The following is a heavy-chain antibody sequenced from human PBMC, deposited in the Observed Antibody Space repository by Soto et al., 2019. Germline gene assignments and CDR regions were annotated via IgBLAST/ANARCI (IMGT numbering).Heavy chain of an antibody. V-gene: IGHV4-30-2*01. Sequence: SETLSLTSAVSVGSISSGGYSWSWIRQPPGKGLEWIGYMYHSGSTYYNPSLKSRVTISIDRSKNQFSLKLSSVTAADTAVYYCAHRPSYCSGGSCYSGFDYWGQGTLVTVSS. D-gene: IGHD2-15*01. CDR1: VGSISSGGYS. CDR2: MYHSGST. CDR3: AHRPSYCSGGSCYSGFDY. J-gene: IGHJ4*02.